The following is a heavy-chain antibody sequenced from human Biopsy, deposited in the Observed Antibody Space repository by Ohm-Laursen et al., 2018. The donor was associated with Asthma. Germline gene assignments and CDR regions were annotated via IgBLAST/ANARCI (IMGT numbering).Heavy chain of an antibody. V-gene: IGHV3-23*01. D-gene: IGHD1-14*01. Sequence: GSLRLSCAAPGFTFSNYVMSWVRQAPGKGLEWVSSITGSGGFTYHADSVKGRFTISRDNAKNSLYLQMNSLRAEDTAVYYCARDGPELPTELDYWGPGTLVTVSS. CDR2: ITGSGGFT. J-gene: IGHJ4*02. CDR3: ARDGPELPTELDY. CDR1: GFTFSNYV.